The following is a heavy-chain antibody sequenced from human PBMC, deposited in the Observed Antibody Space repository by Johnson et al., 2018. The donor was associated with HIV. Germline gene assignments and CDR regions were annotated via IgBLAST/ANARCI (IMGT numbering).Heavy chain of an antibody. CDR2: IKQDGTES. CDR3: ARYPIRDDAFDV. CDR1: GFMFRSFW. D-gene: IGHD5-12*01. J-gene: IGHJ3*01. Sequence: EVQLVESGGGLVRPGGSLRLSCAASGFMFRSFWMTWVRQAPGMGLEWVANIKQDGTESYYVDSVKGRFTISRDNAKNSLYLQMNSLGVEDTAVYYCARYPIRDDAFDVWGQGTMVTVSS. V-gene: IGHV3-7*01.